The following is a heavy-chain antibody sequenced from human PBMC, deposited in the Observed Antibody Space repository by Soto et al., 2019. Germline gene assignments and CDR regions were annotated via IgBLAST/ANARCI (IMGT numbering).Heavy chain of an antibody. CDR3: AAESVLSRYYYGMDV. V-gene: IGHV1-58*01. D-gene: IGHD2-15*01. Sequence: ASVKVSCKASGFTFTSSAVQWVRQARGQRLEWIGWIVVGSGNTNYAQKFQERVTITRDMSTSTAYMELSSLRSEDTAVYYCAAESVLSRYYYGMDVWGQGTTVTVSS. J-gene: IGHJ6*02. CDR2: IVVGSGNT. CDR1: GFTFTSSA.